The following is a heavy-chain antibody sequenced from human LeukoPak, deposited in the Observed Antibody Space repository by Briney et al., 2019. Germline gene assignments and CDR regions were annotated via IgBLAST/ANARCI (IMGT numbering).Heavy chain of an antibody. V-gene: IGHV3-48*04. Sequence: PGGSLRLSCAASGFTFSSYSMNWVRQAPGKGLEWVSYISSSSSTIYYADSVKGRFTISRDNAKNSLYLQMNSLRAEDTAVYYCARDKDSSWYRLFDYWGQGILVTVSS. J-gene: IGHJ4*02. CDR1: GFTFSSYS. D-gene: IGHD6-13*01. CDR3: ARDKDSSWYRLFDY. CDR2: ISSSSSTI.